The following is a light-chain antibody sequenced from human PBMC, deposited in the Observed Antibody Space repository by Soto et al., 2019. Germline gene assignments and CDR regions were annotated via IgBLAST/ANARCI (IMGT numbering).Light chain of an antibody. V-gene: IGKV3-20*01. Sequence: EIVLTQSPGTLSLSPGERTTLSSRASQSVSSSYLTCYQQKPGQAPKLLIYGASTRATGIPDRFSGSGSGTAVTLTGIMLEPEDFGVYYWEQDGSSAALSFSGGTKVEIK. CDR1: QSVSSSY. J-gene: IGKJ4*01. CDR3: EQDGSSAALS. CDR2: GAS.